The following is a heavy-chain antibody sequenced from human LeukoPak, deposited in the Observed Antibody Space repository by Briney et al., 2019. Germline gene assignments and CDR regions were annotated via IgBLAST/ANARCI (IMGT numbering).Heavy chain of an antibody. V-gene: IGHV3-23*01. Sequence: GGSLRLSCVGSGFSFSSFGMSWVRQAPGKGLEWVSTISGGGSYTYFADSVKGRFTVSRDDSKSMHFLQMNSLRPEDTALYFCAKRITVSAGYYLDSWGRGTLLTVSS. D-gene: IGHD6-19*01. CDR2: ISGGGSYT. CDR1: GFSFSSFG. CDR3: AKRITVSAGYYLDS. J-gene: IGHJ4*02.